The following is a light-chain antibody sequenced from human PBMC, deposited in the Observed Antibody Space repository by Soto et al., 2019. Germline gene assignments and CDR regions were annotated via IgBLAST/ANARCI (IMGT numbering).Light chain of an antibody. V-gene: IGKV3-20*01. CDR2: GAS. CDR3: QQYGVSPPIT. CDR1: QTVPTTY. J-gene: IGKJ5*01. Sequence: EIVLTQSPGTLSLSPGERATLSCRASQTVPTTYLVWYQQKPGQAPRLLIHGASNRATGIPDRFSGSGSGADFTLTISRLEPEDSAVYYCQQYGVSPPITFGQGTRLEIK.